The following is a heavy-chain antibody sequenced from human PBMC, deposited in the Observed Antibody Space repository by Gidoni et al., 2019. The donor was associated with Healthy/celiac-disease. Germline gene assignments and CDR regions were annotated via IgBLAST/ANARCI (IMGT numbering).Heavy chain of an antibody. CDR3: ARAAPNDSSGYYTDAFDI. V-gene: IGHV3-66*01. D-gene: IGHD3-22*01. Sequence: EVQLVESGGGLVQPGGSLRLSCAASGFTVSSNYMSWVRQAPGKGLEWVSVIYSGGSTYYADSVKGRFTISRDNSKNTLYLQMNSLRAEDTAVYYCARAAPNDSSGYYTDAFDIWGQGTMVTVSS. CDR2: IYSGGST. CDR1: GFTVSSNY. J-gene: IGHJ3*02.